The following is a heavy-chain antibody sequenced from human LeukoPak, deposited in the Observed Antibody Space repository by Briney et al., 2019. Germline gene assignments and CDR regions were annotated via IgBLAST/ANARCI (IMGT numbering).Heavy chain of an antibody. Sequence: GGSLRLSCAASGFTFSSHWMSWVRQAPGKGLEWVANIKQDGSEKYYVDSVKGRFTISRDNSKNTLYLQMNSLRAEDTAVYYCARDRDAFDIWGQGTMVTVSS. J-gene: IGHJ3*02. CDR1: GFTFSSHW. V-gene: IGHV3-7*03. CDR3: ARDRDAFDI. CDR2: IKQDGSEK.